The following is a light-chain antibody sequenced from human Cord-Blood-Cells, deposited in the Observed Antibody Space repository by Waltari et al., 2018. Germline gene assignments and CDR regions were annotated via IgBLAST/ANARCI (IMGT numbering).Light chain of an antibody. V-gene: IGLV1-47*01. CDR2: RNN. CDR3: AAWDDSLSGWV. J-gene: IGLJ3*02. CDR1: SPTTGRNY. Sequence: QSVLTPPPSASGTPGQRVTLSCSGRSPTTGRNYEYWYQQLPGTAPKLLIYRNNQRPSGVPDRFSGSKSGTSASLAISGLRSEDEADYYCAAWDDSLSGWVFGGGTKLTVL.